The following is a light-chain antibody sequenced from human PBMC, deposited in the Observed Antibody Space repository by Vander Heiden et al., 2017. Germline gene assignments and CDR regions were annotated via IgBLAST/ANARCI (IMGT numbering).Light chain of an antibody. CDR2: TND. Sequence: VRTQPPSASGTPGQRVAISCSGSSSNIGSHTVNWYQQLPGTAPKLLIYTNDQRPSGVPDRFSCSKSGTTAYLALTWLQSEDEAEYYCAAWDDSLNGWVFGGGTKLTVL. J-gene: IGLJ3*02. CDR1: SSNIGSHT. CDR3: AAWDDSLNGWV. V-gene: IGLV1-44*01.